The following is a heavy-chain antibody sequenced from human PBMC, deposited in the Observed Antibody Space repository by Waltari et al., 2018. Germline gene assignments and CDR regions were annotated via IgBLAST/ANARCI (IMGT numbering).Heavy chain of an antibody. D-gene: IGHD1-7*01. CDR1: GYSISSGYY. J-gene: IGHJ3*02. V-gene: IGHV4-38-2*02. CDR3: ARITGTTLDAFDI. CDR2: IYHSGGT. Sequence: QVQLQESGPGLVKPSETLSLTCTVSGYSISSGYYWGWIRQPPGKGLEWSGSIYHSGGTYDNPSLKSRVTISVDTSKNQFSLKLSSVTAADTAVYYCARITGTTLDAFDIWGQGTMVTVSS.